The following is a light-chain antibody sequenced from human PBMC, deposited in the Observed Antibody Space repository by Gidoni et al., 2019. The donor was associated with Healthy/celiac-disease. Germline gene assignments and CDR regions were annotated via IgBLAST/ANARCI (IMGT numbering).Light chain of an antibody. V-gene: IGKV1D-13*01. Sequence: AIQLTQSPSSLSASVGDRVTITCRASQGISSALAWYQQKPGKAPKLLIYDASSLESGVPSRFSGSGSGTDFTLTNSSLQPEDFAAYYCQQFNNYTQGGLTFGGGTKVEIK. CDR2: DAS. J-gene: IGKJ4*01. CDR1: QGISSA. CDR3: QQFNNYTQGGLT.